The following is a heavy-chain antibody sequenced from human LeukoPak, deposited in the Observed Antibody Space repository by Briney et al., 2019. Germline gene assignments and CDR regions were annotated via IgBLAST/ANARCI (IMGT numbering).Heavy chain of an antibody. V-gene: IGHV4-4*07. CDR2: IYTSGST. D-gene: IGHD3-10*01. J-gene: IGHJ6*03. CDR1: GGSISSYY. CDR3: ARGNTRITMVRGPPPLSYYYYMDV. Sequence: SETLSLTCTVSGGSISSYYWSWIRQPAGKGLEWIGRIYTSGSTNYNPSLKSRVTISVDTSKNQFSLKLSSVTAADTAVYYCARGNTRITMVRGPPPLSYYYYMDVWGKGTTVTVSS.